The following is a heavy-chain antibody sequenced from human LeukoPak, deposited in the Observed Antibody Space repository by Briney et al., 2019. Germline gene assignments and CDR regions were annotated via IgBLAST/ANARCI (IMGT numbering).Heavy chain of an antibody. Sequence: TGGSLRLSCAASGFTLSSYAMNWVRQAPGKGLEWVSSISSSSSYIYYADSVKGRFTISRDNAKNSLYLQMNSLRAEDTAVYYCARRPAAMKGEDYWGQVTLVTVSS. CDR3: ARRPAAMKGEDY. CDR1: GFTLSSYA. J-gene: IGHJ4*02. D-gene: IGHD2-2*01. CDR2: ISSSSSYI. V-gene: IGHV3-21*01.